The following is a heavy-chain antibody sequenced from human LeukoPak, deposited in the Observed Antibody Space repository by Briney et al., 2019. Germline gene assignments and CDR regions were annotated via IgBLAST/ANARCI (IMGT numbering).Heavy chain of an antibody. J-gene: IGHJ4*01. D-gene: IGHD3-10*01. CDR3: TKLARAPRDFDY. CDR2: SRDKGNSYTT. CDR1: GFTFSDHY. Sequence: GGSLRLSCAASGFTFSDHYIDWVRQAPGKGLEWVGRSRDKGNSYTTAYAASVRGRFIISRDDSKNSLYLQMNSLKIEDTAVYYCTKLARAPRDFDYWGQGTLVTVSS. V-gene: IGHV3-72*01.